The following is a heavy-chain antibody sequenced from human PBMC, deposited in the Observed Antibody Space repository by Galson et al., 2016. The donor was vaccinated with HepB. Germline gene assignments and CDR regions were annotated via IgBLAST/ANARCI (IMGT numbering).Heavy chain of an antibody. Sequence: QSGADVKKPGESLKISCETSGSTFSFFWISWVRQTPGKGLEWMGRIDPSDSYTNYSPSFQGLVTISADKSISTAYLQWSDLKASDTAIYYCAREGSAWYSYYYQGMDVWGQGTTVTVSS. D-gene: IGHD6-19*01. CDR2: IDPSDSYT. J-gene: IGHJ6*02. CDR1: GSTFSFFW. V-gene: IGHV5-10-1*01. CDR3: AREGSAWYSYYYQGMDV.